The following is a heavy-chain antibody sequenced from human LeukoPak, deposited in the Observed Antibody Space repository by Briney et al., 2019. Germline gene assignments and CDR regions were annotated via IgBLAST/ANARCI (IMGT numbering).Heavy chain of an antibody. D-gene: IGHD6-6*01. CDR3: ARGLTPEYSSSSGFDPVYY. CDR2: INPNIGGT. CDR1: GYTFTGYY. Sequence: GASVKVSCKASGYTFTGYYMHWVRQAAGQGLEWMGWINPNIGGTNYAQKFQGRVTMPRDTSISTAYMELSRLRSDYTAVYYCARGLTPEYSSSSGFDPVYYWGQGTLVTVSS. V-gene: IGHV1-2*02. J-gene: IGHJ4*02.